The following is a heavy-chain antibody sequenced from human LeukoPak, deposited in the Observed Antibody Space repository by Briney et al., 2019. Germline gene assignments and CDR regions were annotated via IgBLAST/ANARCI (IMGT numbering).Heavy chain of an antibody. Sequence: PSETLSLTCTVSGGSISSYYWSWIRQPPGKGLEWVGMHHSGSTNYNPSLKGRVTISPDTSKNHFSLSLTSVTPADTAVYYCARGGPDLAMATTIDYWGQGTLVTVSS. D-gene: IGHD5-24*01. V-gene: IGHV4-59*01. J-gene: IGHJ4*02. CDR1: GGSISSYY. CDR3: ARGGPDLAMATTIDY. CDR2: MHHSGST.